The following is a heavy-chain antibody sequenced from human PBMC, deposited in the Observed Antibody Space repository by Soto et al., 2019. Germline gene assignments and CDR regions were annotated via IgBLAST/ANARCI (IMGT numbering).Heavy chain of an antibody. CDR3: ASADLKKEVATPFDY. D-gene: IGHD2-15*01. J-gene: IGHJ4*02. Sequence: GGSLRLSCAASGFTFSSYAMHWVRQAPGKGLEWVAVISYDGSNKYYADSVKGRFTISRDNSKNTLYLQMNSLRAEDTAVYYCASADLKKEVATPFDYWGQGTLVTVSS. V-gene: IGHV3-30*04. CDR1: GFTFSSYA. CDR2: ISYDGSNK.